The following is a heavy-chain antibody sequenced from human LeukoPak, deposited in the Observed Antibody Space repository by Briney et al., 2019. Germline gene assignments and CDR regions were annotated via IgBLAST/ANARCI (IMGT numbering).Heavy chain of an antibody. CDR2: FDPEDGET. V-gene: IGHV1-24*01. CDR1: GGTFSSYA. Sequence: GASVKVSCKASGGTFSSYAISWVRQAPGQGLEWMGGFDPEDGETIYAQKFQGRVTMTEDTSTDTAYMELSSLRSEDTAVYYCATLALLEQGYCGGDCYLDYWGQGTLVTVSS. CDR3: ATLALLEQGYCGGDCYLDY. J-gene: IGHJ4*02. D-gene: IGHD2-21*02.